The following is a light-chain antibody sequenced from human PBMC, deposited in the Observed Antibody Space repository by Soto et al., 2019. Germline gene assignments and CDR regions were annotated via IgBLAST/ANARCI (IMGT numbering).Light chain of an antibody. CDR2: GNS. J-gene: IGLJ1*01. CDR1: SSNIGAGHD. Sequence: QSVLTQPPSVSGAPGQRVTISCTGSSSNIGAGHDVHWYQQLPGTAPKLLIYGNSNRPSGVPDRFSGSKSGTSASLAITGLQAEDEADFYCQSHDSSLSAYVFGTGTKVTVL. CDR3: QSHDSSLSAYV. V-gene: IGLV1-40*01.